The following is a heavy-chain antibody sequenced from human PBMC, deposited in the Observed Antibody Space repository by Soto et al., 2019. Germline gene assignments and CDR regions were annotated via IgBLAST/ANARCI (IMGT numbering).Heavy chain of an antibody. CDR2: IYYSGTT. Sequence: PSETLCLSCTFSVGSVSSTGFYWSWIRQPPGKGLEYIAYIYYSGTTNYNPSLKSRLTISVDTSKNQFSLKLSSVTAADTAVYYCARVGTRDGYNSRYFDYWGQGIMVTVSS. J-gene: IGHJ4*02. D-gene: IGHD5-12*01. CDR3: ARVGTRDGYNSRYFDY. V-gene: IGHV4-61*08. CDR1: VGSVSSTGFY.